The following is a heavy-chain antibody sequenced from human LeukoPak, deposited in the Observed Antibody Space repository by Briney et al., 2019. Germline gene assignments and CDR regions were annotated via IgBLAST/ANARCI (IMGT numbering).Heavy chain of an antibody. Sequence: SETLSLTCTVSGGSISSYYWSWIRQPPGKGLEWIGYIYYSGSTNYNPSLKSRVTISVDTSKNQFSLKLSSVTAADTAVYYCARDAMRGSSWFPLDYWGQGTLVTVSS. J-gene: IGHJ4*02. CDR2: IYYSGST. D-gene: IGHD6-13*01. CDR1: GGSISSYY. V-gene: IGHV4-59*12. CDR3: ARDAMRGSSWFPLDY.